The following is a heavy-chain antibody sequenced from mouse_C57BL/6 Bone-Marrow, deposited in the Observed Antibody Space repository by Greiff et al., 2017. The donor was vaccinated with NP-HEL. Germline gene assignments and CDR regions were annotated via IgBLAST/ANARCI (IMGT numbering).Heavy chain of an antibody. V-gene: IGHV1-72*01. D-gene: IGHD1-1*01. CDR3: ATSTIPTFYYFDY. J-gene: IGHJ2*01. CDR1: GYTFTSYW. Sequence: QVQLKQPGAELVKPGASVKLSCKASGYTFTSYWMHWVKQRPGRGLEWIGRIDPNSGGTKYNEKFKSKATLTVDKPSSTAYMQLSSLTSEDSAVYYCATSTIPTFYYFDYWGQGTTLTVSS. CDR2: IDPNSGGT.